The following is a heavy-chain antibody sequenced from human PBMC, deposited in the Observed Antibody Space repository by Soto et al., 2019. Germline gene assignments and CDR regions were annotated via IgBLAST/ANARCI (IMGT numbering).Heavy chain of an antibody. CDR1: GFTFSSFG. V-gene: IGHV3-30*18. CDR2: ASYDGSYK. D-gene: IGHD5-12*01. Sequence: QVQLVESGGGVVQPGRSLRLSCAASGFTFSSFGMHWVRQAPGKGLEWVAVASYDGSYKYYADSVKGRFTISRDNSKNTLYMQMNIRRAADTAVYYCAKERSVVATTPDFDYWGQGTLVTVSS. J-gene: IGHJ4*02. CDR3: AKERSVVATTPDFDY.